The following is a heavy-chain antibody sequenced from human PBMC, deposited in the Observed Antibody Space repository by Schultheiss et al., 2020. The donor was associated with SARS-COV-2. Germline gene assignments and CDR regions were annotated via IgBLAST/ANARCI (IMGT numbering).Heavy chain of an antibody. J-gene: IGHJ4*02. Sequence: SETLSLTCTVSGGSISSGGYYWSWIRQHPGKGLEWIGYIYYSGSTYYNPSLKSRVTISVDTSKNQFSLKLSSVTAADTAVYYCARLDYYDTSGHIDSWGQGTLVTVSS. V-gene: IGHV4-31*03. CDR1: GGSISSGGYY. CDR2: IYYSGST. D-gene: IGHD3-22*01. CDR3: ARLDYYDTSGHIDS.